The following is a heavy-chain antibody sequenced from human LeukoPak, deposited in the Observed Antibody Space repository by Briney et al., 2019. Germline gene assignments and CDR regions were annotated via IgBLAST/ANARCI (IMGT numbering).Heavy chain of an antibody. CDR2: INPNSGGT. V-gene: IGHV1-2*02. CDR3: ARNSQHSGSYPLDY. Sequence: ASVKVSCKASGYAFTGYNMNWVRQAPGQGLEWMGWINPNSGGTNYAQKFQGRVTMTRDTSISTAYMELSRLRSDDTAVYYCARNSQHSGSYPLDYWGQGTLVTVSS. J-gene: IGHJ4*02. D-gene: IGHD1-26*01. CDR1: GYAFTGYN.